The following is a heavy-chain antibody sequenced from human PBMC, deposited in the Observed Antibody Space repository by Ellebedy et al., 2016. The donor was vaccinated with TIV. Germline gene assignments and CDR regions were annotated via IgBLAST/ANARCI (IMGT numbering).Heavy chain of an antibody. Sequence: GGSLRLXXAASGFTFSDYYMSWIRQAPGKGLEWVSYISSSGSTIYYADSVKGRFTISRDNAKNTLYLQMNSLRAEDTAVYYCAKDSPKYYRGIAAESWGQGTLVTVSS. D-gene: IGHD6-13*01. V-gene: IGHV3-11*01. J-gene: IGHJ4*02. CDR1: GFTFSDYY. CDR3: AKDSPKYYRGIAAES. CDR2: ISSSGSTI.